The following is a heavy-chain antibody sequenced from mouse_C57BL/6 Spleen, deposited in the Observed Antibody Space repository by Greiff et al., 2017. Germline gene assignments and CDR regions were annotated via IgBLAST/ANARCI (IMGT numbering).Heavy chain of an antibody. V-gene: IGHV1-80*01. CDR3: ARGWLLFYAMDY. D-gene: IGHD2-3*01. J-gene: IGHJ4*01. Sequence: VQLQQSGAELVKPGASVKISCKASGYAFSSYWMNWVKQRPGKGLEWIGQIYPGDGDTNYNGKFKGKATLTADKSSSTAYMQLSSLTSEDSAVYFCARGWLLFYAMDYWGQGTSVTVSS. CDR2: IYPGDGDT. CDR1: GYAFSSYW.